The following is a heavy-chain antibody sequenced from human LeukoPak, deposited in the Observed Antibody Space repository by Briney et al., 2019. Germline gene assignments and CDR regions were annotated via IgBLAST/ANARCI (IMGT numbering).Heavy chain of an antibody. CDR2: INSDGSTT. Sequence: PGGSLRLSCAASGFTLSGYWMHWVRQAPGKGLAWVSRINSDGSTTSYADSVKGRFTISRDNAKNTLYLQMNSLRVEDTAVYYCARPLFGAQAPYFDYWGQGTLVTVSS. CDR1: GFTLSGYW. V-gene: IGHV3-74*01. CDR3: ARPLFGAQAPYFDY. J-gene: IGHJ4*02. D-gene: IGHD3-10*01.